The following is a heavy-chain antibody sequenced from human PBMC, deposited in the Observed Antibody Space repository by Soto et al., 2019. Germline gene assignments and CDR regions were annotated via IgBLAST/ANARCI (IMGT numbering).Heavy chain of an antibody. J-gene: IGHJ5*02. Sequence: SETLSLTCTVSGGSVSSGSYYWSWIRQPPGKGLEWIGYIYYSGSTNYNPSLKSRVTISVDTSKNQFSLKLSSVTAADTAVYYCARGIIVLVPAATGWWFEPWGQGTLVTVSS. CDR2: IYYSGST. CDR3: ARGIIVLVPAATGWWFEP. D-gene: IGHD2-2*01. CDR1: GGSVSSGSYY. V-gene: IGHV4-61*01.